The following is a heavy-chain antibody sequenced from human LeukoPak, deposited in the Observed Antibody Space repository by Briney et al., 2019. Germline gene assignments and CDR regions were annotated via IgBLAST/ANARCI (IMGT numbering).Heavy chain of an antibody. V-gene: IGHV3-21*01. CDR1: GFTFSSYN. CDR3: ARTPTMRGWFDP. CDR2: ISSSSSYI. Sequence: GGSLRLSCAASGFTFSSYNMNWVRQAPGNGLEWVSFISSSSSYIYYADSVKGRFTISRDNAKNSLYLQMNSLRAEDTAVYYCARTPTMRGWFDPWGQGTLVTVSS. D-gene: IGHD3-22*01. J-gene: IGHJ5*02.